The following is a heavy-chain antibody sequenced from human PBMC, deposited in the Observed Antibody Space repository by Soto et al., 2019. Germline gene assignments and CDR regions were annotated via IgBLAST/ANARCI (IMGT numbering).Heavy chain of an antibody. D-gene: IGHD6-6*01. CDR3: AKDSQYRTDGIDV. V-gene: IGHV3-23*01. J-gene: IGHJ3*01. Sequence: EAQLLESGGDWAQPGGSLRLSCAASGFTFSSHGMSWVRQAPGKGLEWIAGLSRGGGTTYYADSVKGRFTISRDNSKNTLDLIMNSLKVEDTALYYCAKDSQYRTDGIDVWGQGTMVTVSS. CDR2: LSRGGGTT. CDR1: GFTFSSHG.